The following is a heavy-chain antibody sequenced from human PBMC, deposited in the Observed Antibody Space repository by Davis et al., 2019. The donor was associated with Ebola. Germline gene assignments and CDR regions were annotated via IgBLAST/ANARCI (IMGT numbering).Heavy chain of an antibody. CDR1: GFTFSSYW. J-gene: IGHJ4*02. D-gene: IGHD5-24*01. CDR3: ARGPYNNDHYFDY. V-gene: IGHV3-7*01. CDR2: IKQDGSEK. Sequence: PGGSLRLSCAASGFTFSSYWMSWVRQAPGKGLEWVANIKQDGSEKYYVDSVKGRFTISRDNAKNSLYLQMNSLRDEDTAVYYCARGPYNNDHYFDYWGQGTLVTVSS.